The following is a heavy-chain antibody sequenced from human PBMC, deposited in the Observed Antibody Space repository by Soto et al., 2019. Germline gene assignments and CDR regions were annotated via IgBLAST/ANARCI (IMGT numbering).Heavy chain of an antibody. CDR2: IYYTGST. D-gene: IGHD6-6*01. J-gene: IGHJ4*02. Sequence: PSETLSLTCTVSGGSVNSDTFYWSWIRQPPGRGLEWIGYIYYTGSTNYNPSLKSRITISIDTSRDQFSLKLTSMTAADTAVYYCAREFSNSPEAFDSWGQGSWVTVSS. CDR3: AREFSNSPEAFDS. V-gene: IGHV4-61*01. CDR1: GGSVNSDTFY.